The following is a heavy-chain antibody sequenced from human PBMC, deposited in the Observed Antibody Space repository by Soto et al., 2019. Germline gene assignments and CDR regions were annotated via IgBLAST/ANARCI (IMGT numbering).Heavy chain of an antibody. CDR1: GFTFSSYA. V-gene: IGHV3-23*01. CDR2: IGESGTPT. CDR3: ARYIPGVRYYGMDV. J-gene: IGHJ6*02. Sequence: VQLLESGGGLVQPGGSLRLSCAASGFTFSSYAMKWVRQAPGKGLEWVSLIGESGTPTYYADSVKGRFTISRDNSGNTLFLEMYSLRDEDTAVYYCARYIPGVRYYGMDVWGQGTTVTVSS. D-gene: IGHD2-2*01.